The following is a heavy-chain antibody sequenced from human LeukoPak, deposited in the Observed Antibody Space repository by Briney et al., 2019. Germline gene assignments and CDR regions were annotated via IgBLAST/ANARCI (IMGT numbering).Heavy chain of an antibody. CDR1: TGSVSSGTYY. D-gene: IGHD3-22*01. CDR3: ARAPRVTMIIVTPGAFDM. CDR2: MYYNGST. Sequence: SETLSLTCTVSTGSVSSGTYYWSWIRQPPGKGLEWIGYMYYNGSTNYNPSLKSRVTISVDTSKKRLSLKLSSVTAADTAMYYCARAPRVTMIIVTPGAFDMWGQGTMVTVSS. V-gene: IGHV4-61*01. J-gene: IGHJ3*02.